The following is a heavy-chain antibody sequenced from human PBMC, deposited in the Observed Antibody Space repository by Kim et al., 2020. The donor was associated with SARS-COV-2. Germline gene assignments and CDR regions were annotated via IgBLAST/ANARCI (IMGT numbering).Heavy chain of an antibody. CDR3: AKDISSSGRGERYFDL. Sequence: GGSLRLSCAASGFTFGDYTMNWVRQAPGKGLEWVSLISWDGGSTYYADSVKGRFTISRDNSKNSLYLQMNSLRTEDTAVYYCAKDISSSGRGERYFDLWGRGTLVTVSS. D-gene: IGHD6-13*01. J-gene: IGHJ2*01. CDR2: ISWDGGST. CDR1: GFTFGDYT. V-gene: IGHV3-43*01.